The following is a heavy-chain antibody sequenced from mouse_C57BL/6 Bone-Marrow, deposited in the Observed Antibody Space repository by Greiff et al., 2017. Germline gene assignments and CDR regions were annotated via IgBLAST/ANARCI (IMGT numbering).Heavy chain of an antibody. CDR1: GFSLTSYG. CDR3: ASYALYAMDY. D-gene: IGHD6-5*01. J-gene: IGHJ4*01. Sequence: VQLKESGPGLVQPSQSLSITCTVSGFSLTSYGVHWVRQSPGKGLEWLGVIWSGGSTDYNAAFISRLSISKDISKSQVFFKMNSLQADDTAIYYCASYALYAMDYWGQGTSVTVSS. V-gene: IGHV2-2*01. CDR2: IWSGGST.